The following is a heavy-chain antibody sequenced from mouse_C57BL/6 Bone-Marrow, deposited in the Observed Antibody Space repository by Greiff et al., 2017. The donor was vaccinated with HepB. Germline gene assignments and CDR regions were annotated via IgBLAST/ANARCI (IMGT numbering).Heavy chain of an antibody. D-gene: IGHD2-3*01. CDR1: GFSLTSYG. CDR3: ARNRDGYYGYYYAMDY. CDR2: IWSGGST. Sequence: VKLVESGPGLVQPSQSLSITCTVSGFSLTSYGVHWVRQSPGKGLEWLGVIWSGGSTDYNAAFISRLSISKDNSKSQVFFKMNSLQAADTAIYYCARNRDGYYGYYYAMDYWGQGTSVTVSS. J-gene: IGHJ4*01. V-gene: IGHV2-2*01.